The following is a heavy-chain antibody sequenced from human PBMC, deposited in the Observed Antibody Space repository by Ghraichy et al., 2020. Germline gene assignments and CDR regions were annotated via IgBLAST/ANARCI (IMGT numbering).Heavy chain of an antibody. CDR3: ARGNYFDY. J-gene: IGHJ4*02. Sequence: SETLSLTCAVYGGSFSGYYWSWIRQPPGKGLEWIGEVNHSGSTNYNPSLKSRVTISVDTSKNQFSLKLSSVTAADTAVYYCARGNYFDYWGQGTLVTVSS. CDR1: GGSFSGYY. V-gene: IGHV4-34*01. CDR2: VNHSGST.